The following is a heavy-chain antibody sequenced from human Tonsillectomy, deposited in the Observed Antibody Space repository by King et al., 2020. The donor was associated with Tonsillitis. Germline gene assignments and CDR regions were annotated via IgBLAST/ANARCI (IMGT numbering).Heavy chain of an antibody. CDR3: ATDLMHVDGFGELPGAFDI. J-gene: IGHJ3*02. Sequence: QLVQSGAEVKKPGASVKVSCKVSGYTLTELSMHWVRQAPGKGLEWMGGFDPEDGETIYAQKFQGRVTMTEDTSTDTAYMELSSLRSEDTAVYYCATDLMHVDGFGELPGAFDIWGQGTMVTVSS. CDR2: FDPEDGET. V-gene: IGHV1-24*01. CDR1: GYTLTELS. D-gene: IGHD3-10*01.